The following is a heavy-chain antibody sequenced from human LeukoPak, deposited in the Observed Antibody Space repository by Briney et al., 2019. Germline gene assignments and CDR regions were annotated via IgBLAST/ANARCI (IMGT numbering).Heavy chain of an antibody. D-gene: IGHD3-22*01. CDR1: GFTFSSYG. Sequence: GGTLRLSCAASGFTFSSYGMSWVRQAPGKGLEWVSSISSSSSYIYCADSVKGRFTISRDNAKNSLYLQMNSLRAEDTAVYYCARVGGDYYDSSGFTNWGQGTLVTVSS. J-gene: IGHJ4*02. CDR2: ISSSSSYI. V-gene: IGHV3-21*01. CDR3: ARVGGDYYDSSGFTN.